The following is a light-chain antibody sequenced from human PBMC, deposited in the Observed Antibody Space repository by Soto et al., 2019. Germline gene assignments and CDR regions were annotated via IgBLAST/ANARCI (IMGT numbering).Light chain of an antibody. CDR3: QQYNNWPPYT. J-gene: IGKJ2*01. Sequence: EIVVTQSPATLSVSPGVRATLSCRASQSVSSNLAWYQQKPGQAPRILIYGASTRATGIPARFSGSGSGTEFTLTISSLQSEDFAVYYCQQYNNWPPYTFGQGTKLEIK. CDR1: QSVSSN. CDR2: GAS. V-gene: IGKV3-15*01.